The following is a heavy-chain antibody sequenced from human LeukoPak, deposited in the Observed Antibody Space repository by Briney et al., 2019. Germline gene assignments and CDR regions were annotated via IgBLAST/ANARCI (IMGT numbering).Heavy chain of an antibody. Sequence: GSVKASCKASGYTFTGYYMHWVRQAPGQGLEWMGWINPNSGGTNYAQKFQGRVTMTRDTSISTAYMELSRLRSDDTAVYYCARSYYYDSSGYYDFFYYCYGMDVWGQGTTVTVSS. V-gene: IGHV1-2*02. J-gene: IGHJ6*02. CDR3: ARSYYYDSSGYYDFFYYCYGMDV. CDR2: INPNSGGT. D-gene: IGHD3-22*01. CDR1: GYTFTGYY.